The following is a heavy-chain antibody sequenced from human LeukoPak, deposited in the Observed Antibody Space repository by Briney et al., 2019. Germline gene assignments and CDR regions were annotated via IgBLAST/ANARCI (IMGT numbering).Heavy chain of an antibody. V-gene: IGHV3-23*01. Sequence: PGGSLRLSCAASGFTFSSNAMSWVRQAPGKGLEWVSAISGSGGSTYYADSVKGRFTISRDNSKNTLYLQMNSLRAEDTAVYYCAKDLYGDYFKAFYYYGMDVWGQGTTVTVSS. CDR3: AKDLYGDYFKAFYYYGMDV. D-gene: IGHD4-17*01. J-gene: IGHJ6*02. CDR1: GFTFSSNA. CDR2: ISGSGGST.